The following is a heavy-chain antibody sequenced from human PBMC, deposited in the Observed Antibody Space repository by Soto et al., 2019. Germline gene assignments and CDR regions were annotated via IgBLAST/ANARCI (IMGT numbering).Heavy chain of an antibody. CDR2: ISGSGGST. CDR1: GFTFSSYA. CDR3: AKVLRPISFPIAVAGTDAFDI. D-gene: IGHD6-19*01. J-gene: IGHJ3*02. Sequence: GGSLRLSCAASGFTFSSYAMSWVRQAPGKGLEWVSAISGSGGSTYYADSVKGRFTISRDNSKNTLYLQMNSLRAEDTAVYYCAKVLRPISFPIAVAGTDAFDIWGQGTMVTVSS. V-gene: IGHV3-23*01.